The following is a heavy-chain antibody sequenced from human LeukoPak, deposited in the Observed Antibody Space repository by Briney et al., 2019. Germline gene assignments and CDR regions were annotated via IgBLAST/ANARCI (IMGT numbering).Heavy chain of an antibody. D-gene: IGHD3-22*01. V-gene: IGHV1-2*02. J-gene: IGHJ4*02. CDR1: GYTFTGYY. CDR3: ARDIRGSGYHLFDY. Sequence: ASVKVSCKASGYTFTGYYMHWVRQAPGQGLEWMGWINPNSGGTNYAQKFQGRVTMTRDTSISTAYMELSRLRSDDTAVYYCARDIRGSGYHLFDYWGQGTLVTVSS. CDR2: INPNSGGT.